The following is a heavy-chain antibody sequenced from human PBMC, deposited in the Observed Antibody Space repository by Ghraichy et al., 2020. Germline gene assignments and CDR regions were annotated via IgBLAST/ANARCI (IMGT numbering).Heavy chain of an antibody. D-gene: IGHD6-13*01. CDR3: LPPVGSTWYGGDY. V-gene: IGHV3-64D*06. CDR1: GFTFGSYA. Sequence: GALRLSCSASGFTFGSYALHWVRQAPGKGLEYVSAISTNGGSTYYADSVKGRFTISRDNSKNTLYLQMSSLQAEDTAVYYCLPPVGSTWYGGDYWGQGILVIVSS. CDR2: ISTNGGST. J-gene: IGHJ4*02.